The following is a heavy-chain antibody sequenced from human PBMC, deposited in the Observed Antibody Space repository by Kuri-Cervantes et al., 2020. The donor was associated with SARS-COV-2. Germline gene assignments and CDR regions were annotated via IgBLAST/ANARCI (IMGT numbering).Heavy chain of an antibody. J-gene: IGHJ5*02. Sequence: GESLKISCAASGFTFSSYAMHWVRQAPGKGLEWVAVISYDGSNKYYADSVKGRFTISRDNSKNTLYLQMNSLRAEDTAVYYCARDYYDSSGYFISGLWFDPWGQGTAVTVSS. CDR1: GFTFSSYA. CDR2: ISYDGSNK. CDR3: ARDYYDSSGYFISGLWFDP. V-gene: IGHV3-30-3*01. D-gene: IGHD3-22*01.